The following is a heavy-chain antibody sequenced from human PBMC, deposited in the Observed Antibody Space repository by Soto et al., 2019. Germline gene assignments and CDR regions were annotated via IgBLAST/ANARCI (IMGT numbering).Heavy chain of an antibody. CDR2: IIPIFGTA. V-gene: IGHV1-69*13. J-gene: IGHJ4*02. CDR3: ATRDWYYYDSSAITPDDY. CDR1: GGTFSSYA. D-gene: IGHD3-22*01. Sequence: GASVKVSCKASGGTFSSYAISWVRQAPGQGLEWMGGIIPIFGTANYAQKFQGRVTITADESTSTAYMELSSLRSEDTAVYYCATRDWYYYDSSAITPDDYWGQGTLVTVSS.